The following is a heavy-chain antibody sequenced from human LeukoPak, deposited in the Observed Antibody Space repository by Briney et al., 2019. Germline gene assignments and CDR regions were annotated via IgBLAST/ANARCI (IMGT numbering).Heavy chain of an antibody. CDR1: GFTFSNNE. J-gene: IGHJ6*04. V-gene: IGHV3-48*03. D-gene: IGHD3-10*02. CDR2: ISGSGSTI. Sequence: GGSLTLSCAASGFTFSNNEMNWIRQALGKGLEWLSYISGSGSTIYYADSVKGRFTISRDNAKNSLSLQMNSLRAEDTAVYYCAELGITMIGGVWGKGTTVTISS. CDR3: AELGITMIGGV.